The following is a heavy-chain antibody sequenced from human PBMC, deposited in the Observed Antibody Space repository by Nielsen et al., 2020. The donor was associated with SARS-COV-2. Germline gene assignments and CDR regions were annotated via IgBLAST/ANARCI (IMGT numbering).Heavy chain of an antibody. CDR3: AREGKDIVVVPAAHGMDV. V-gene: IGHV3-9*01. Sequence: VRQAPGKGLEWVSGISWNSGSIGYADSVKGRFTISRDNAKNSLYLQMNSLRAEDTALYYCAREGKDIVVVPAAHGMDVWGQGTTVTVSS. CDR2: ISWNSGSI. J-gene: IGHJ6*02. D-gene: IGHD2-2*01.